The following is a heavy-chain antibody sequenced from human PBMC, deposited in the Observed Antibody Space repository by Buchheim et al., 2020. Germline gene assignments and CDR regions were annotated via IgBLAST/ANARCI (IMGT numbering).Heavy chain of an antibody. V-gene: IGHV3-74*01. Sequence: EVQLVESGGGLVQPGGSLRLSCAASGFTFSIYWMHWVRQAPGKGLVWVSRLGIDGSDPDSADSVRGRFTISRANAKSTLFLQMNGLRDEDTAVYYCVRGTSPGGNTGVADYWGQGTL. D-gene: IGHD3-16*01. J-gene: IGHJ4*02. CDR2: LGIDGSDP. CDR3: VRGTSPGGNTGVADY. CDR1: GFTFSIYW.